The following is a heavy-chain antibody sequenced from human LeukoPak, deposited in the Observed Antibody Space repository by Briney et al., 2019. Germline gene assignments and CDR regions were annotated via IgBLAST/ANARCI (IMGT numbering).Heavy chain of an antibody. CDR1: GFTFSSYW. Sequence: GGSLRLSCAASGFTFSSYWMSWVRQAPGKGLEWVANIKEDGSEKYYVDSVKGRFTISRDNAKNSLYLQMNSLRAEDTAVYYCARHLGTGWFDPWGQGTLVTVSS. J-gene: IGHJ5*02. V-gene: IGHV3-7*01. CDR3: ARHLGTGWFDP. CDR2: IKEDGSEK. D-gene: IGHD2-8*02.